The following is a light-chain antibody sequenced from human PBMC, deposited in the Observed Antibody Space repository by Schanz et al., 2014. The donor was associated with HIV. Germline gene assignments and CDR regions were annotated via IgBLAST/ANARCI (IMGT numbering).Light chain of an antibody. Sequence: EIVLTQSPGTLSLSPGERATLSCRASQSVSSYLAWYQQKPGQTPRLLIYGASSRATGIPDRFSGSGSGTDFPLTISRLEPEDFAVYYCQQRSNWQGTFGQGTRLEIK. V-gene: IGKV3-11*01. CDR1: QSVSSY. CDR3: QQRSNWQGT. J-gene: IGKJ5*01. CDR2: GAS.